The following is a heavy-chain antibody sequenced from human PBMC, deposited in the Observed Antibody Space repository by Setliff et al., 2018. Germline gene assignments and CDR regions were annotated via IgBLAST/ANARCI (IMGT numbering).Heavy chain of an antibody. CDR3: ARAGWGVPGDFWSGSRDPYGMDV. Sequence: GGSLRLSCVASGFTFSRYWMSWVRQAPGKGLEWVAVIWYDGSNKYYADSVKGRFTISRDNSKNTLYLQMNSLRAEDTAVYYCARAGWGVPGDFWSGSRDPYGMDVWGQGTTVTVSS. CDR2: IWYDGSNK. J-gene: IGHJ6*02. CDR1: GFTFSRYW. D-gene: IGHD3-3*01. V-gene: IGHV3-33*07.